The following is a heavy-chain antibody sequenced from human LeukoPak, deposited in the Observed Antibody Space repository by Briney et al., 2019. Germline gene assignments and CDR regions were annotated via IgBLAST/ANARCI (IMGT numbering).Heavy chain of an antibody. D-gene: IGHD3-10*01. CDR3: ARDLLLWFGELLTTPSDAFDI. J-gene: IGHJ3*02. Sequence: GRSLRLSCAASGFTFSSYGMHWVRQAPGKGLEWVAVIWYDGSNKYYADSVNGRFTISRDNSKNTLYLQMNSLRAEDTAVYYCARDLLLWFGELLTTPSDAFDIWGQGTVVTVSS. V-gene: IGHV3-33*01. CDR1: GFTFSSYG. CDR2: IWYDGSNK.